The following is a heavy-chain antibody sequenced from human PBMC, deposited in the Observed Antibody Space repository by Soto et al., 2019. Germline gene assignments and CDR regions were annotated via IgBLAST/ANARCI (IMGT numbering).Heavy chain of an antibody. CDR1: GFTFSSYA. Sequence: EVQLLESGGGLVQPGGSLRLSCAASGFTFSSYAMSWVRQAPGKGLEWVSAISGSGGSTYYADSVKGRFTISRDNSKNTLYLQMNSLRAEDTAVYYCAKTRGVAARRERGAFDIWGQGTMVTVSS. CDR3: AKTRGVAARRERGAFDI. J-gene: IGHJ3*02. V-gene: IGHV3-23*01. CDR2: ISGSGGST. D-gene: IGHD6-6*01.